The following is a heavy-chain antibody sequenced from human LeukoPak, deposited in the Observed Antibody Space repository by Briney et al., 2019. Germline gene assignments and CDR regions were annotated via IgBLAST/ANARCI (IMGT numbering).Heavy chain of an antibody. J-gene: IGHJ4*02. D-gene: IGHD3-10*01. V-gene: IGHV4-39*01. CDR1: GGSISSNSYY. CDR2: IFFGGTT. CDR3: ARQPHGELPRLDH. Sequence: SETLSLTCSVAGGSISSNSYYWGWIRQPPGKGLEWIGSIFFGGTTYYNPSLKSRLTMSVDTSKNQFSLRLSSVTATDTAVYFCARQPHGELPRLDHWGQGTLVTVSS.